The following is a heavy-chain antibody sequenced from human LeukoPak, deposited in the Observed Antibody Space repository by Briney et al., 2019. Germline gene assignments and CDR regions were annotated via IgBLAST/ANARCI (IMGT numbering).Heavy chain of an antibody. D-gene: IGHD3-9*01. CDR2: ISGSGGST. CDR3: AKDLSYDILTGLSEGYFDY. Sequence: GGSLRLSCAASGFTFSSYAMSWVRQAPGKGLEWVSAISGSGGSTYYADSVKGRFTIPRDNSKNTLYLQMNSLRAEDTAVYYCAKDLSYDILTGLSEGYFDYWGQGTLVTVSS. CDR1: GFTFSSYA. J-gene: IGHJ4*02. V-gene: IGHV3-23*01.